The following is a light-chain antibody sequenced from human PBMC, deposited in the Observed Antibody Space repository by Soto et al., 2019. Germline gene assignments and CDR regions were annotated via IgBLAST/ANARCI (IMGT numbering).Light chain of an antibody. Sequence: EIVLTQSPGTLSLSPGERATLSCRASQSVSSSYLAWYQQKPGQAPRLLMYGAYNRATGIPDRFSGSGSGTDFTLTISRLEPEDFAVYYCQQYGSSPLTFGGGTKVEIK. J-gene: IGKJ4*01. V-gene: IGKV3-20*01. CDR3: QQYGSSPLT. CDR2: GAY. CDR1: QSVSSSY.